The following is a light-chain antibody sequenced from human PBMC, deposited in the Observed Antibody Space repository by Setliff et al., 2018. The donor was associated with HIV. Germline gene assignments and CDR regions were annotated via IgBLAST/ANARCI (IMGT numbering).Light chain of an antibody. CDR3: QSYDSGLSGYV. V-gene: IGLV1-40*01. Sequence: QSVLTQPPSVSGDPGQRVTISCTGRSSNIGAGYDVHWYQQLPGPAPKLLIYGNSNRPSEVPHQFSGSKSGTSASLAITGLQAEDEADYSCQSYDSGLSGYVFGTGTQVTVL. CDR1: SSNIGAGYD. J-gene: IGLJ1*01. CDR2: GNS.